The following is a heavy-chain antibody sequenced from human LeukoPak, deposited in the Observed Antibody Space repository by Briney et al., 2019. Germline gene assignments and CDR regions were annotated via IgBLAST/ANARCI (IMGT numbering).Heavy chain of an antibody. CDR1: GFTFSSYW. J-gene: IGHJ4*02. Sequence: PGGSLRLSCAASGFTFSSYWMSWVRQAPGKGLEWVANIKQDGSEKYYVDSVKGRFTISRDNSKNTLYLQMNSLRAEDTAVYYCAKARLGYCSSTSCLHFDYWGQGTLVTVSS. CDR3: AKARLGYCSSTSCLHFDY. D-gene: IGHD2-2*01. V-gene: IGHV3-7*01. CDR2: IKQDGSEK.